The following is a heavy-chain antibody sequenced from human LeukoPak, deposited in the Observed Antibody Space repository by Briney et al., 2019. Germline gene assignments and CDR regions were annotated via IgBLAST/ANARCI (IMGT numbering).Heavy chain of an antibody. V-gene: IGHV1-46*01. CDR2: INPSGGST. J-gene: IGHJ4*02. CDR1: GYTFTSYY. CDR3: ARAVGTIFGVVVPYYFDY. D-gene: IGHD3-3*01. Sequence: ASVKVSCKASGYTFTSYYMHWVRQAPAQGLEWMGIINPSGGSTSYAQKFQGRVTMTRDTSTSTVYMELSSLRSEDTAVYYCARAVGTIFGVVVPYYFDYWGQGTLVTVSS.